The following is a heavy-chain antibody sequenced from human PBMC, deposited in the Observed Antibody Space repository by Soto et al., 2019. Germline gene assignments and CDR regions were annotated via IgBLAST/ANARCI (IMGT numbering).Heavy chain of an antibody. CDR2: ISAYNNNT. CDR1: VYTFTSEG. CDR3: ARGGSYPDY. V-gene: IGHV1-18*01. Sequence: ASVKVSCKASVYTFTSEGISWVRQAPGQRLERMRWISAYNNNTNYAQKLQGRVTMTTDTSTSTAYMELRSLRSDDTAVYYCARGGSYPDYWGQGTLVTVSS. J-gene: IGHJ4*02. D-gene: IGHD3-16*02.